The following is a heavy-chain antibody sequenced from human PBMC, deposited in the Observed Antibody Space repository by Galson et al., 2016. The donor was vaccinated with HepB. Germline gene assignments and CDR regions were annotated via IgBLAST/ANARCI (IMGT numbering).Heavy chain of an antibody. D-gene: IGHD1-1*01. J-gene: IGHJ2*01. CDR2: IRGKVFGGTT. CDR3: TMSQRKDWYFDL. CDR1: GFTFGDCA. Sequence: SLRLSCAASGFTFGDCAMSWVRQAPGKGLEWVGFIRGKVFGGTTEYAASVKGRFTISRDDSKNIPYLQMNSLKTEDTAMYYCTMSQRKDWYFDLWGRGTLVTVSS. V-gene: IGHV3-49*04.